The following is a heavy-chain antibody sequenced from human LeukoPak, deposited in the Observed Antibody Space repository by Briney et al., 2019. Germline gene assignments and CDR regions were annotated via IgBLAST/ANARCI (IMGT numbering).Heavy chain of an antibody. CDR1: GYTFTSYN. CDR3: TRDTGTTGEVKFGP. J-gene: IGHJ5*02. CDR2: MNPNSGNT. D-gene: IGHD4-17*01. Sequence: ASVKVSCNASGYTFTSYNINWVRQATGQGLEWMGWMNPNSGNTGYAQKFQGRVTITRNTSISTAYMELSSLRSDDTAVYYCTRDTGTTGEVKFGPWGQGTLVTVSS. V-gene: IGHV1-8*03.